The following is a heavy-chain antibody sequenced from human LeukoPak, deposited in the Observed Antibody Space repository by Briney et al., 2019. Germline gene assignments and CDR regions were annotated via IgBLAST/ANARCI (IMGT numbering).Heavy chain of an antibody. V-gene: IGHV4-59*01. CDR2: IYNSGST. D-gene: IGHD3-22*01. CDR1: GGSISSYY. CDR3: TRGGYYEPIDS. Sequence: SETLSLTCTVSGGSISSYYWSWIRQTPGKGLEQIGYIYNSGSTNYNPSLEGRVTMSIDTSKNQFSLKLSSVTAADTAVYYCTRGGYYEPIDSWGQGTLVTVSS. J-gene: IGHJ4*02.